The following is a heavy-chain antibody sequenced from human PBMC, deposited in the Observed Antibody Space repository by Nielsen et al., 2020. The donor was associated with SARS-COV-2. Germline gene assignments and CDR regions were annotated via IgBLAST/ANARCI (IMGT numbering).Heavy chain of an antibody. CDR3: ASGYRP. D-gene: IGHD5-18*01. V-gene: IGHV3-9*01. CDR1: GFTFDDYA. Sequence: SLKISCAASGFTFDDYAMHWVRQAPGKGLEWVSGISWNSGSIGYADSVKGRFTISRDNAKNSLYLQMNSLRAEDTAVYYCASGYRPWGQGTLVTVSS. CDR2: ISWNSGSI. J-gene: IGHJ4*02.